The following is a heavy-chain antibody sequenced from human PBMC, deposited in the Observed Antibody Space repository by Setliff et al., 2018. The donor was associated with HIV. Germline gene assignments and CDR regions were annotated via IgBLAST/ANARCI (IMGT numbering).Heavy chain of an antibody. D-gene: IGHD5-18*01. CDR1: SGSISSSSYY. Sequence: SETLSLTCTVSSGSISSSSYYWGWIRQPPGKGLEWIGSIYYSGNNYHNPSLKSRVTISVDTSKNQFSLKLSSVAAADTAVYYCARVIVLRYSYGALDSWGQGTLVTVSS. J-gene: IGHJ4*02. V-gene: IGHV4-39*07. CDR2: IYYSGNN. CDR3: ARVIVLRYSYGALDS.